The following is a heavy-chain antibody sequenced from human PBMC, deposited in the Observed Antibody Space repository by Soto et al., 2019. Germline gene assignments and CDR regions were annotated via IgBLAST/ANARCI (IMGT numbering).Heavy chain of an antibody. CDR2: IWYDGSNK. D-gene: IGHD6-6*01. CDR1: GFTFSSYG. CDR3: AKAQKYSSSLLL. J-gene: IGHJ4*02. V-gene: IGHV3-33*06. Sequence: GGSLRLSCAASGFTFSSYGMHWVRQAPGKGLEWVAVIWYDGSNKYYAGSVKGRFTISRDNSKNTLYLQMNSLRAEDTAVYYCAKAQKYSSSLLLWGQGTLVTVSS.